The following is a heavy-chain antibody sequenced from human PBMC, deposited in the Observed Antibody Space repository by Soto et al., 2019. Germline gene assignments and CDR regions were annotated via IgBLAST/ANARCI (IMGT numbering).Heavy chain of an antibody. J-gene: IGHJ5*02. CDR3: AKDVPRYGSGTLLNWFDP. CDR2: ISGSGGST. V-gene: IGHV3-23*01. CDR1: VFTFSSYA. Sequence: HPGGSLRLSCAASVFTFSSYAMSWVRQAPGKGLEWVSAISGSGGSTYYADSVKGRFTISRDNSKNTLYLQMNSLRAEDTAVYYCAKDVPRYGSGTLLNWFDPWGQGTLVTVSS. D-gene: IGHD3-10*01.